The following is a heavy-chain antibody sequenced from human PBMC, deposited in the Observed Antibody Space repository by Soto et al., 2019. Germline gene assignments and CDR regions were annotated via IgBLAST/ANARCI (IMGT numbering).Heavy chain of an antibody. D-gene: IGHD6-13*01. CDR2: ISYDGSNK. J-gene: IGHJ6*02. Sequence: QVQLVESGGGVVQPGRSLRLSCAASGFTFSSYAMHWVRQAPGKGLEWVAVISYDGSNKYYADSVKGRFTISRDNSKNTLYLQMNSLRAEDTAVYYCARATERSSWYADPHPGYYGMDVWGQGTTVTVSS. V-gene: IGHV3-30-3*01. CDR1: GFTFSSYA. CDR3: ARATERSSWYADPHPGYYGMDV.